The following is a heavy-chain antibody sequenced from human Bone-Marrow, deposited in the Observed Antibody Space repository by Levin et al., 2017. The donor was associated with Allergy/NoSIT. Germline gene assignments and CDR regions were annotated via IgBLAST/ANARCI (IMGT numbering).Heavy chain of an antibody. D-gene: IGHD4-17*01. J-gene: IGHJ4*02. V-gene: IGHV4-59*08. Sequence: PSETLSLTCTVSGGSISSYYWSWIRQPPGKGLEWIGYIYYSGSTNYNPSLKSRVTISVDTSKNQFSLKLSSVTAADTAVYYCARHAPYGDYVLESGNFDYWGQGTLVTVSS. CDR2: IYYSGST. CDR3: ARHAPYGDYVLESGNFDY. CDR1: GGSISSYY.